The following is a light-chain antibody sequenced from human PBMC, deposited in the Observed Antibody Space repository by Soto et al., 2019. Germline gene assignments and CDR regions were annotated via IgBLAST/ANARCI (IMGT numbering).Light chain of an antibody. Sequence: QSVLTQPASVSGSPGQSITISCTGTSSDVGGYNYVSWYQQHPGKAPKLMIYDVSNRPSGVSNRFSGSKSGNTASLTISGFQAEDEADYYCSSYTSSSTLGVFGDGTKVTVL. CDR1: SSDVGGYNY. CDR2: DVS. J-gene: IGLJ1*01. V-gene: IGLV2-14*01. CDR3: SSYTSSSTLGV.